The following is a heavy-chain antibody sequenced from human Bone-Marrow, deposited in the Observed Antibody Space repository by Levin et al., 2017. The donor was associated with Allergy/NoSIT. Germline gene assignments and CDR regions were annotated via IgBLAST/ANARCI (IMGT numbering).Heavy chain of an antibody. V-gene: IGHV4-39*07. D-gene: IGHD4-23*01. J-gene: IGHJ4*02. CDR1: GGSISSSSYY. CDR3: ARDSYGGKPRGPFDY. Sequence: SQTLSLTCTVSGGSISSSSYYWGWIRQPPGKGLEWIGSIYYSGSTYYNPSLKSRVTISVDTSKNQFSLKLSSVTAADTAVYYCARDSYGGKPRGPFDYWGQGTLVTVSS. CDR2: IYYSGST.